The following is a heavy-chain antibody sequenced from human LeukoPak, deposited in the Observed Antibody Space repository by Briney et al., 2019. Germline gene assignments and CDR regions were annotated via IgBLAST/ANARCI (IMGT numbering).Heavy chain of an antibody. D-gene: IGHD2-2*01. CDR3: AKDLRTAALNYYYYYGMDV. CDR1: GFTFSSCG. J-gene: IGHJ6*02. V-gene: IGHV3-30*18. CDR2: ISYDGSNK. Sequence: PGRSLRLSCAASGFTFSSCGMHWVRQAPGKGLEWVAVISYDGSNKYYADSVKGRFTISRDNSKNTLYLQMNSLRAEDTAVYYCAKDLRTAALNYYYYYGMDVWGQGTTVTVSS.